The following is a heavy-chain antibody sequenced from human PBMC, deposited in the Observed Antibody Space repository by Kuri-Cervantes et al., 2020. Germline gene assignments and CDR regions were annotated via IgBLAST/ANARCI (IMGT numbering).Heavy chain of an antibody. D-gene: IGHD6-13*01. CDR2: IYSGGST. CDR3: ATLPQQLETDY. V-gene: IGHV3-66*01. CDR1: GFTVSSNY. J-gene: IGHJ4*02. Sequence: GESLKISCAASGFTVSSNYMSRVRQAPGKGLEWVSVIYSGGSTYYADSVKGRFTISRDNAKNTLYLQMNSLRAEDTAVYYCATLPQQLETDYWGQGTLVTVSS.